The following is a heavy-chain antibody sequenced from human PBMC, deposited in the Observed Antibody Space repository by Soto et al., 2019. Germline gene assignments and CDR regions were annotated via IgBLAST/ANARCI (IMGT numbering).Heavy chain of an antibody. D-gene: IGHD2-21*01. CDR1: GFMFSAYW. V-gene: IGHV3-7*01. CDR2: ISGGASDK. CDR3: AREDWHRFDH. J-gene: IGHJ4*02. Sequence: EVQLVESGGGLVQPGGSLRLSCEASGFMFSAYWMSWVRQDPRKGLEWVATISGGASDKFYVDSVKGQFTISRDDAKNSLYLQMNSLRDEDTAVYYCAREDWHRFDHWGQGTLVTVSS.